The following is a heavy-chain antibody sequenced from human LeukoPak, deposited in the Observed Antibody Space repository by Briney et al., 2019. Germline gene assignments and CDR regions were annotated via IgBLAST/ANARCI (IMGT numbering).Heavy chain of an antibody. CDR2: INAGNGNT. J-gene: IGHJ5*02. Sequence: GAPVKVSCKASGYTFTSYAMHWVRQAPGQRLEWMGWINAGNGNTKYSQKFQGRVTITRDTSATTAYMELSSLRSEDTAVYYCARDEGYSSSVPFDPWGQGTLVTVSS. D-gene: IGHD6-13*01. CDR3: ARDEGYSSSVPFDP. CDR1: GYTFTSYA. V-gene: IGHV1-3*01.